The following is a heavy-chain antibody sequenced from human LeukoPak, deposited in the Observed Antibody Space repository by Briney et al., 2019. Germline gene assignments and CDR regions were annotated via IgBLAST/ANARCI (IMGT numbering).Heavy chain of an antibody. V-gene: IGHV1-18*01. CDR3: RSGWYGSGTDY. CDR2: ISAYNGNT. Sequence: ASVKVSCKASGYTFTRYGISWVRQSPGQGLEWMGWISAYNGNTNYAQKLQGRVTMTTDTSTSTAYMELRSLRSDDTAVYYCRSGWYGSGTDYWGQGTLVTVSS. J-gene: IGHJ4*02. CDR1: GYTFTRYG. D-gene: IGHD6-19*01.